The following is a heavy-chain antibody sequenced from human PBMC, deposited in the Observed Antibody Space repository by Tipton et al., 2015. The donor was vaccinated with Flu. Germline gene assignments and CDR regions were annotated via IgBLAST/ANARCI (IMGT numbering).Heavy chain of an antibody. V-gene: IGHV3-9*01. CDR2: ISWNSGTM. J-gene: IGHJ6*02. CDR1: GFTFGDYA. Sequence: SLRLSCAASGFTFGDYAMQWVRQAPGKGLEWVSGISWNSGTMGYAVSVKGRFTISRDNARNSLYLQMNSLRPEDTAVYYCAKGRGIGAAYYYGMDVWGQGTTVTVSS. D-gene: IGHD6-13*01. CDR3: AKGRGIGAAYYYGMDV.